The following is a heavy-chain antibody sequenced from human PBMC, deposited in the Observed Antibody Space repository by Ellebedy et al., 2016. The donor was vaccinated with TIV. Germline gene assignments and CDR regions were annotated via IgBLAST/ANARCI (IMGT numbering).Heavy chain of an antibody. D-gene: IGHD6-19*01. J-gene: IGHJ4*02. CDR1: GYTFTSYY. Sequence: ASVKVSXXASGYTFTSYYMHWVRQAPGQGLEWMGWINPNSGGTNYAQKFQGWVTMTRDTSISTAYMELSRLRSDDTAVYYCASGVYSSGWYGYWGQGTLVTVSS. CDR3: ASGVYSSGWYGY. CDR2: INPNSGGT. V-gene: IGHV1-2*04.